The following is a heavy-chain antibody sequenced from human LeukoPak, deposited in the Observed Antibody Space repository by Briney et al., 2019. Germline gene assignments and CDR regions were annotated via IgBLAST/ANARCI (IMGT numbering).Heavy chain of an antibody. CDR1: GGSITTRSYY. CDR2: MHHSGST. Sequence: SETLSLTCTVSGGSITTRSYYWGWIRQPPGKGLEWIGSMHHSGSTYSNPSLKSRVTTSVDTSKNQFSLKLSSVTAADTAVYYCARDPGAYYDSSGYLNWFDPWGQGTLVTVSS. D-gene: IGHD3-22*01. V-gene: IGHV4-39*07. J-gene: IGHJ5*02. CDR3: ARDPGAYYDSSGYLNWFDP.